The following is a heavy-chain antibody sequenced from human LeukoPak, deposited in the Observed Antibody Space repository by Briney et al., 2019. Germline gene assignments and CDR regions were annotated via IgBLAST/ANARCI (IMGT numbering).Heavy chain of an antibody. CDR3: TRHVYDSSGYSRNWFDP. CDR2: IYYSGST. Sequence: PSETLSLTCTVSGGSISSYYWSWIRQPPGKGLEWIGYIYYSGSTNYNPSLKSRVTISVDTSKNQFSLKLSSVTAADTAVYYCTRHVYDSSGYSRNWFDPWGQGTLVTVSS. D-gene: IGHD3-22*01. J-gene: IGHJ5*02. CDR1: GGSISSYY. V-gene: IGHV4-59*01.